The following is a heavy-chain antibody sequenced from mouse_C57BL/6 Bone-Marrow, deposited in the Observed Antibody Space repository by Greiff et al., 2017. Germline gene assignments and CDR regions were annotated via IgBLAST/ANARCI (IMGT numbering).Heavy chain of an antibody. Sequence: VQLQQSGPELVKPGASVKISCKASGYAFSSSWMNWVKQRPGKGLEWIGRIYPGDGDTNYNGKFKGKATLTADKSSSTAYMQLSSLTSEDSAVYFCASRIDAGGCYFDGWGKGTTLTVAS. J-gene: IGHJ2*01. CDR3: ASRIDAGGCYFDG. CDR1: GYAFSSSW. V-gene: IGHV1-82*01. CDR2: IYPGDGDT.